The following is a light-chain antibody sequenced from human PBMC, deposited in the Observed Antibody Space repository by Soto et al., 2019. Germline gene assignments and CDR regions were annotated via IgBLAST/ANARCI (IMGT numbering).Light chain of an antibody. CDR2: DTS. Sequence: QAVVTQEPSLTVSPGGTVTLTCGSSTGAVTSGHSPYWFQQKPGQAPRTLIYDTSNKHSWTPARFSGSLLGGKAALTLSGAQPEDDAEYYCLLSYSAASVFVTGTRVTV. CDR1: TGAVTSGHS. V-gene: IGLV7-46*01. J-gene: IGLJ1*01. CDR3: LLSYSAASV.